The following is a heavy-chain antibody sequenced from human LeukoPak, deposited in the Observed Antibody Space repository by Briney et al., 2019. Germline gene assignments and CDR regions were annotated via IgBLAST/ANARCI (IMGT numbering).Heavy chain of an antibody. V-gene: IGHV4-34*01. CDR2: INHSGST. J-gene: IGHJ6*03. CDR1: GGSFSGYY. Sequence: KPSETLSLTCAVYGGSFSGYYWSWIRQPPGKGLEWIGEINHSGSTNYNPSLKSRVTISVDTSKNQFSLKLSSVTAADTAVYYCARHSQLGYCSSSSCSALYYYYMDVWGKGTTVTVSS. CDR3: ARHSQLGYCSSSSCSALYYYYMDV. D-gene: IGHD2-2*01.